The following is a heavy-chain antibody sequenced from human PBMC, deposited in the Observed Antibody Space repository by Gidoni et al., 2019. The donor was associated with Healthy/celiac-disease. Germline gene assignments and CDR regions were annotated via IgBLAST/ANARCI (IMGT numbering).Heavy chain of an antibody. CDR3: AREGVWAVTTGVDY. D-gene: IGHD4-17*01. Sequence: EVQLVESGGGLVQPGGSLRLSCAASGFTFSSYSMNWGRQAPGKGLEGVSYISSSSSTIYYADSVKGRFTISRDNAKNSLYLQMNSLRDEDTAVYYCAREGVWAVTTGVDYWGQGTLVTVSS. CDR1: GFTFSSYS. J-gene: IGHJ4*02. V-gene: IGHV3-48*02. CDR2: ISSSSSTI.